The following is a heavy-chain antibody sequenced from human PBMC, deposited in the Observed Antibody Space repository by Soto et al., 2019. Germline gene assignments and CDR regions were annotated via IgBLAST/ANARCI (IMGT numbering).Heavy chain of an antibody. J-gene: IGHJ6*03. V-gene: IGHV1-3*01. Sequence: QVQLVHSGAEVKKPGASVKVSCKASGYAFTSYALHCVRQAPGQRLEWMGWIHAGNGYTKYSQKFQGRVTITKDTAATIAYVELSSLRSEDTAVYYCARMAYGSRSDPYYYYMAVRRKGNTVTVSS. D-gene: IGHD3-10*01. CDR1: GYAFTSYA. CDR2: IHAGNGYT. CDR3: ARMAYGSRSDPYYYYMAV.